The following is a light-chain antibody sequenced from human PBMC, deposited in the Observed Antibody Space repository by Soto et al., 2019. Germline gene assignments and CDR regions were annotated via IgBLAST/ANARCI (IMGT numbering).Light chain of an antibody. J-gene: IGKJ1*01. CDR2: AAS. V-gene: IGKV1-27*01. CDR3: QKYNSAPHT. CDR1: QGISNY. Sequence: DIQMTQSQSSLSASVGDRVTITCRASQGISNYLAWSQQNPGKVPKLLIYAASTLKSGVPSRFSGSGSGTDFSLTISSLQPEDVANYYCQKYNSAPHTFGQGTTVEIK.